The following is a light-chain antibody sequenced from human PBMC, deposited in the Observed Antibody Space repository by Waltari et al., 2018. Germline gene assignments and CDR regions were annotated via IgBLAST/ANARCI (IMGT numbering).Light chain of an antibody. V-gene: IGLV2-8*01. Sequence: QSALTQPPSASGSPGQSVTISCTATSGASGDYDYVSWYQQHPGKAPKLLIYEVSHRPSGVPDRFSGSKSGNTASLTVSGLQVEDEGDYYCSSFSASNTLIFGGGTELTVL. CDR2: EVS. CDR3: SSFSASNTLI. J-gene: IGLJ2*01. CDR1: SGASGDYDY.